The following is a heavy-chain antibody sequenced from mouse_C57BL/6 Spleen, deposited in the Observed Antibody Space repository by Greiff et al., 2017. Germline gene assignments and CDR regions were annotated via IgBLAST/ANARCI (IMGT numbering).Heavy chain of an antibody. J-gene: IGHJ3*01. Sequence: VQLQESGPELVKPGASVKISCKASGYAFSSSWMNWVKQRPGKGLGWIGRIYPGDGDTNYNGKFKGKATLTADKSSSTAYMHLSSLTSENSAVYSCATYEYDAFAVAYWGQGTLVTVST. CDR3: ATYEYDAFAVAY. V-gene: IGHV1-82*01. D-gene: IGHD2-4*01. CDR1: GYAFSSSW. CDR2: IYPGDGDT.